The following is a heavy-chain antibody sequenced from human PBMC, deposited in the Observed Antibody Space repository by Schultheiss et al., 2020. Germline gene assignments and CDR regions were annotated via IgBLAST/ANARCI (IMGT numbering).Heavy chain of an antibody. D-gene: IGHD6-13*01. Sequence: SETLSLTCAVSGGSISSSNWWSWVRQPPGQGLEWIGYIYYSGSTNYNPSLKSRVTISVDTSKNQFSLKLSSVTAADTAVYYCARGVGAAGIGDYWGQGTLVTVSS. V-gene: IGHV4-4*02. J-gene: IGHJ4*02. CDR3: ARGVGAAGIGDY. CDR2: IYYSGST. CDR1: GGSISSSNW.